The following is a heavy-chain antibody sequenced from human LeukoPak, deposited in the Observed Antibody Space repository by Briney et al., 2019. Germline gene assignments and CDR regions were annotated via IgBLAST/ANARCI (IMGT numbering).Heavy chain of an antibody. D-gene: IGHD3-10*01. J-gene: IGHJ5*02. CDR3: ARGLVDYYANWFDP. CDR1: GGSISSGSYY. Sequence: SQTLSLTCTVSGGSISSGSYYWSWIRQPAGKGLEWIGRIYTSGSTNYNPSLKSRVTISVDTSKNQFSLKLSSVTAADTAVYYCARGLVDYYANWFDPWGQGTLVTVSS. V-gene: IGHV4-61*02. CDR2: IYTSGST.